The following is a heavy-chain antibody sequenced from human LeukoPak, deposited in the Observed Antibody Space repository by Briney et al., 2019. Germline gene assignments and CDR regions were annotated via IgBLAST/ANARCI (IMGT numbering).Heavy chain of an antibody. D-gene: IGHD3-10*01. V-gene: IGHV1-8*01. CDR1: GYTFSSYD. Sequence: ASVKVSCKASGYTFSSYDINWVRQATGQGLEWMGWMNPKSGNTGYGQKFQGRVTMTRNTSIGTAYMELSSLRPEDTAVYYCARIVLLWFGDSPGEFDPWGQGTLVTVSS. J-gene: IGHJ5*02. CDR2: MNPKSGNT. CDR3: ARIVLLWFGDSPGEFDP.